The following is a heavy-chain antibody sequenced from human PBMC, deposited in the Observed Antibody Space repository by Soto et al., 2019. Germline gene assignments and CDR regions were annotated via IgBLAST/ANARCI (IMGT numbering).Heavy chain of an antibody. Sequence: SVKVSCKASGGTFSSYAISWVQQAPGQGLEWMGGIIPIFGTANYAQKFQGRVTITADESTSTAYMELSSLRSEDTAVYYCARDWLIPYYYYGMDVWGQGTTVTVSS. D-gene: IGHD2-21*01. V-gene: IGHV1-69*13. J-gene: IGHJ6*02. CDR3: ARDWLIPYYYYGMDV. CDR2: IIPIFGTA. CDR1: GGTFSSYA.